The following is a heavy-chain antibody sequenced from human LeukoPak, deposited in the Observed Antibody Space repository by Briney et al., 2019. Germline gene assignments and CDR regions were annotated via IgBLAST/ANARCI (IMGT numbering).Heavy chain of an antibody. CDR2: ISGSGGST. V-gene: IGHV3-23*01. D-gene: IGHD3-3*01. CDR3: AKRNTIFGVYYFDY. J-gene: IGHJ4*02. Sequence: GGSLRLTCAASGFTFSSYSMNWVRQAPGKGLEWVSAISGSGGSTYYADSVKGRFTISRDNSKNTLYLQMNSLRAEDTAVYYCAKRNTIFGVYYFDYWGQGTLVTVSS. CDR1: GFTFSSYS.